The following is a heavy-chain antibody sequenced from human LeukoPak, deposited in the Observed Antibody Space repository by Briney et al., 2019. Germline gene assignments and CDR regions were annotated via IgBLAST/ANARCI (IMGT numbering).Heavy chain of an antibody. Sequence: GASVKVSCKASGYTFTSYGISWVRQAPGQGLEWMGWISAYNGNTNYAQKLQGRVTMTTDTSTSTAYMELRSVRSDDTAVYYCARRYCSGGSCTAARPRKYYFDYWGQGTLVTVS. D-gene: IGHD2-15*01. V-gene: IGHV1-18*01. CDR3: ARRYCSGGSCTAARPRKYYFDY. CDR1: GYTFTSYG. J-gene: IGHJ4*02. CDR2: ISAYNGNT.